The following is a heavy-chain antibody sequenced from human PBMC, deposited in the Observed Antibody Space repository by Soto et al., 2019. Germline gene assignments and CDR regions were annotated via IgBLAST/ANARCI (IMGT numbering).Heavy chain of an antibody. J-gene: IGHJ6*02. D-gene: IGHD2-21*01. CDR2: IRSKAYGGTT. CDR3: NCYGSTICGVGKDAMDV. Sequence: PGGSLRLSCTASGFTFGDYAMSWFRQAPGKGLEWVGFIRSKAYGGTTEYAASVKGRFTISRDDSKSIAYLQMNSLKTEDTAVYSCNCYGSTICGVGKDAMDVWGQGTTVTVSS. V-gene: IGHV3-49*03. CDR1: GFTFGDYA.